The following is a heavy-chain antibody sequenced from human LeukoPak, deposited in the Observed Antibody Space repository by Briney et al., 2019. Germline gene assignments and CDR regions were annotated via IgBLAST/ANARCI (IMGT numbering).Heavy chain of an antibody. CDR3: ARGLYTTGWYYEY. D-gene: IGHD6-19*01. Sequence: SETLSLTCAVYGESFSGYFWSWIRQPPGKRLEWIGEINHSESTNYNPSLKSRVTISVDTSKNQFSLKLSSVTAADTAVYYCARGLYTTGWYYEYWGQGTLVTVSS. CDR1: GESFSGYF. V-gene: IGHV4-34*01. CDR2: INHSEST. J-gene: IGHJ4*02.